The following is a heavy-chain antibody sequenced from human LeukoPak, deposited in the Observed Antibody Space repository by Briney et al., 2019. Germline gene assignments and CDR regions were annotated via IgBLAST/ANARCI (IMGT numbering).Heavy chain of an antibody. Sequence: SETLSLTCSVSGGSISSTNNYWSWIRQPAGKGLEWIGRIYTSGSTNYNPSLKSRVTISLDRSKKKFSLKLTSVTAADTAVYFCARGAEYYAIWRGYAGYSDYWGQGISVTVSS. J-gene: IGHJ4*02. CDR1: GGSISSTNNY. V-gene: IGHV4-61*02. CDR2: IYTSGST. D-gene: IGHD3-3*01. CDR3: ARGAEYYAIWRGYAGYSDY.